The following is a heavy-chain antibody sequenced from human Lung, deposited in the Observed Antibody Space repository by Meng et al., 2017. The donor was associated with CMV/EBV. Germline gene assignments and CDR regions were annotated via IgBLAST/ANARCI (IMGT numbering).Heavy chain of an antibody. D-gene: IGHD2-21*01. Sequence: SCAASGFTFSSYSMNWVRQAPGKGLEWVSSISNSGAYIYYADSVKGRFSISRDNAQNSLYLHMNSLRAEDTAVYYCTRDVSPRSSAYFAIYYFYALDVWXKGTAVTVSS. CDR1: GFTFSSYS. J-gene: IGHJ6*04. V-gene: IGHV3-21*01. CDR3: TRDVSPRSSAYFAIYYFYALDV. CDR2: ISNSGAYI.